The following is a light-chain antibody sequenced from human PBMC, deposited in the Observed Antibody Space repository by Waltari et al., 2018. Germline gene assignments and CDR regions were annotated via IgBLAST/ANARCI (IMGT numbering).Light chain of an antibody. CDR3: SSYTSSSALLI. CDR2: DVR. CDR1: NSDVGDFDY. V-gene: IGLV2-14*03. J-gene: IGLJ2*01. Sequence: QSALTQPASVSGSPGQSITLPCAGTNSDVGDFDYVSWYQQHPGKAPKLIIYDVRRRPSGVSARFSGSKSGNKASLTISGLRAEDEADYYCSSYTSSSALLIFGGGTKVTVL.